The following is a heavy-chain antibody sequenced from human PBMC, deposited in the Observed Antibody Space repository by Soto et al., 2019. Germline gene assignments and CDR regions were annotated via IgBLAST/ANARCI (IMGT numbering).Heavy chain of an antibody. CDR1: GFTFSSYA. D-gene: IGHD3-22*01. V-gene: IGHV3-30-3*01. CDR3: ARDIRGVAVITHYYYYYGMDV. J-gene: IGHJ6*02. CDR2: ISYDGSNK. Sequence: GGSLRLSCAASGFTFSSYAMHWVRQAPGKGLEWVAVISYDGSNKYYADSVKGRFTISRDNSKNTLYLQMNSLRAEDTAVYYCARDIRGVAVITHYYYYYGMDVWGQGTTVTVSS.